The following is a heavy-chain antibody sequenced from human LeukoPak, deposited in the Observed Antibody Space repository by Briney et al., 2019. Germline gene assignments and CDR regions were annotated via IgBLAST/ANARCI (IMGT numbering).Heavy chain of an antibody. Sequence: GGSLRLSCAASGLTFDDYAMHWVRQAPGKGLEWVSGISWNSGSIGYADSVKGRFTISRDNAKNSLYLQMNSLRAEHTALYYCAKDAGIIAVAGAFDYWGQGTLVAVSS. D-gene: IGHD6-19*01. J-gene: IGHJ4*02. CDR1: GLTFDDYA. V-gene: IGHV3-9*01. CDR3: AKDAGIIAVAGAFDY. CDR2: ISWNSGSI.